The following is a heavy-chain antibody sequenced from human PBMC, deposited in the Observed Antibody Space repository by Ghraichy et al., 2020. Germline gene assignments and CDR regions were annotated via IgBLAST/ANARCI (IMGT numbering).Heavy chain of an antibody. CDR3: ARGDYYDSSDY. J-gene: IGHJ4*02. D-gene: IGHD3-22*01. CDR1: GGSISSYY. Sequence: SLTCTVSGGSISSYYWSWIRQPPGKGLEWIGYIYYSGSTNYNPSLKSRVTISVDTSKNQFSLKLSSVTAADTAVYYCARGDYYDSSDYWGQGTLVTVSS. CDR2: IYYSGST. V-gene: IGHV4-59*01.